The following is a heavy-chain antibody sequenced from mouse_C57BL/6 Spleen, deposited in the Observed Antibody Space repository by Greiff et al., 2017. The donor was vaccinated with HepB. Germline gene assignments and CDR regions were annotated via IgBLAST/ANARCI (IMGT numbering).Heavy chain of an antibody. V-gene: IGHV5-4*01. J-gene: IGHJ4*01. CDR1: GFTFSSYA. CDR2: ISDGGSYT. CDR3: ARDLPGTYYYAMDY. Sequence: EVNLVESGGGLVKPGGSLKLSCAAFGFTFSSYAMSWVRQTPEKRLEWVATISDGGSYTYYPDNVKGRFTISRDNAKNNLYLQMSHLKSEDTAMYYCARDLPGTYYYAMDYWGQGTSVTVSS. D-gene: IGHD4-1*01.